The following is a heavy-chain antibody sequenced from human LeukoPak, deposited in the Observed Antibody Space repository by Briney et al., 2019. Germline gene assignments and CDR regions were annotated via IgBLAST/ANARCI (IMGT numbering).Heavy chain of an antibody. D-gene: IGHD2-15*01. Sequence: SETLSFTCTVSGGSISSSSYYWGWIRQPPGKGLEWIGSIYYSGSTYYNPSLKSRVTISVDTSKNQFSLKLSSVTAADTAVYYCAREFLYCSGGSCYLGLYDYWGQGTLVTVSS. V-gene: IGHV4-39*01. J-gene: IGHJ4*02. CDR1: GGSISSSSYY. CDR2: IYYSGST. CDR3: AREFLYCSGGSCYLGLYDY.